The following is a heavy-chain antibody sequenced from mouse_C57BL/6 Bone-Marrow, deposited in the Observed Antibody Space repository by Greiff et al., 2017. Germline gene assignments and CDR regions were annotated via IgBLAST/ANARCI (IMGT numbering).Heavy chain of an antibody. CDR2: IWRGGST. CDR3: ANYDVWFAY. Sequence: VKLMESGPGLVQPSQCLSITCTVSGFSLTSYGVHWVRQSPGKGLEWLGVIWRGGSTDYNAAFMSRLSITKDNSKSQVCFKMNSLQADDTAISYCANYDVWFAYWGQGTLVTVSA. CDR1: GFSLTSYG. D-gene: IGHD2-12*01. V-gene: IGHV2-5*01. J-gene: IGHJ3*01.